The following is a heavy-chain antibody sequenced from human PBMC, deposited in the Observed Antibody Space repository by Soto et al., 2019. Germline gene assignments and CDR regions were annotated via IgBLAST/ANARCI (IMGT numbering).Heavy chain of an antibody. V-gene: IGHV3-23*01. CDR3: AKPQGGSGSSYYYYGMDV. Sequence: GGSLRLSCAASGFTFSSYAMSWVRQAPGKGLEWVSAISGSGGSTYYADSVKGRFTISRDNSKNTLYLQMNSLRAEDTAAYYCAKPQGGSGSSYYYYGMDVWGQGTTVTVSS. J-gene: IGHJ6*02. CDR1: GFTFSSYA. D-gene: IGHD3-10*01. CDR2: ISGSGGST.